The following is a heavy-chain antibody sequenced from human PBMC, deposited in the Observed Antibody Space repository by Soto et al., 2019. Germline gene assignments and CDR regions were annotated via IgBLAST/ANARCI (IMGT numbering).Heavy chain of an antibody. CDR2: INPNGDTT. D-gene: IGHD6-13*01. Sequence: QVQLVQSGAEVRNPGASVKLSCKASGYTFNMYYMHWVRQAPGQGLEWMGVINPNGDTTTYAQRFQARLTLTRETSTSTGYSDLTSLRSEDTAVYYCAREGAAAARMFDNWGQGTMVTVSS. J-gene: IGHJ4*02. CDR3: AREGAAAARMFDN. V-gene: IGHV1-46*02. CDR1: GYTFNMYY.